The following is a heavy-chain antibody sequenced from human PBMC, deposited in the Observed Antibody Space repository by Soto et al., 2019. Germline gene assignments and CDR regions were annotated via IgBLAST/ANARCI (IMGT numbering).Heavy chain of an antibody. D-gene: IGHD6-6*01. CDR2: IKSKSDGETA. V-gene: IGHV3-15*01. CDR1: VLTFSNVW. J-gene: IGHJ4*02. CDR3: VITTRTNRASSTRFDC. Sequence: PEGSLRLSCSPSVLTFSNVWMTWVRQAPGKGLEWVGRIKSKSDGETADVAAPVKARFTISRDDSKNTVILEMNSLKSEDTALYYAVITTRTNRASSTRFDCGVLG.